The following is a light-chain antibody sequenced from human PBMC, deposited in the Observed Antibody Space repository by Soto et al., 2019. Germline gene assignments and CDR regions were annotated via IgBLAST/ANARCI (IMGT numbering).Light chain of an antibody. Sequence: QSVLTQPASVSGSPGQSITISCTGTSNDVGGYNYVSWYQQHPGKAPKLMIYDVSNRPSGVPNRFSGSKSANTASLTISGLQTEDESDYYCSSYTGSSPYVFGTGTKVTVL. CDR3: SSYTGSSPYV. CDR2: DVS. V-gene: IGLV2-14*03. CDR1: SNDVGGYNY. J-gene: IGLJ1*01.